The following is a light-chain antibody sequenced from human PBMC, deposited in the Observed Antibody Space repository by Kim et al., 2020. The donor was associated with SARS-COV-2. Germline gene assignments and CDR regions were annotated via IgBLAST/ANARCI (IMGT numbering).Light chain of an antibody. CDR3: LQHSTYPIT. Sequence: ASVGDRVTITGRASHDIRNDLGWYQQNPGRAPKRLIYGASSLQSGVPSRFSGSGSGTEFTRTISSVQHEDFATYFCLQHSTYPITFGQGTRLEIK. V-gene: IGKV1-17*01. CDR2: GAS. J-gene: IGKJ5*01. CDR1: HDIRND.